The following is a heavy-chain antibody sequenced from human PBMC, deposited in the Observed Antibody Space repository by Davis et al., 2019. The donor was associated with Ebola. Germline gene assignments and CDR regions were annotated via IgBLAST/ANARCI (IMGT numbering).Heavy chain of an antibody. CDR3: ARGGGYGGYGMDV. D-gene: IGHD5-12*01. J-gene: IGHJ6*02. CDR2: INHSGST. CDR1: GFTFSSYW. Sequence: ESLKISCAASGFTFSSYWMSWIRQPPGKGLEWIGEINHSGSTNYNPSLKSRVTISVDTSKNQFSLKLSSVTAADTAVYYCARGGGYGGYGMDVWGQGTTVTVSS. V-gene: IGHV4-34*01.